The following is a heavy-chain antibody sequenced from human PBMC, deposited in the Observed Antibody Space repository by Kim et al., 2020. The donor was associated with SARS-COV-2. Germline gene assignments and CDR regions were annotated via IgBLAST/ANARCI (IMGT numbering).Heavy chain of an antibody. J-gene: IGHJ4*02. CDR1: GGSISSGDYY. CDR2: IYYSGST. V-gene: IGHV4-30-4*01. Sequence: SETLSLTFTVSGGSISSGDYYWSWIRQPPGKGLEWIGYIYYSGSTYYNPSLKSRVTISVDTSKNQFSLKLSSVTAADTAVYYCARVLGITIFGVVIIQGFDYWGQGTLVTVSS. CDR3: ARVLGITIFGVVIIQGFDY. D-gene: IGHD3-3*01.